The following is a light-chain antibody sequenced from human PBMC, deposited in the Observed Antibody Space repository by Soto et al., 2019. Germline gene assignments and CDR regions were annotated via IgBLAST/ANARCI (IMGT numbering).Light chain of an antibody. CDR2: LNSDGSH. J-gene: IGLJ1*01. V-gene: IGLV4-69*01. Sequence: QSVLTQSPSASASLGASVKLTCTLSSGHSSYAIAWHQQQPEKGPRYLMKLNSDGSHSKGDGTPDRFSGSSSGAERYLTISSLQSEDEADYYCQTWGTGPFVFGPGTKLTVL. CDR1: SGHSSYA. CDR3: QTWGTGPFV.